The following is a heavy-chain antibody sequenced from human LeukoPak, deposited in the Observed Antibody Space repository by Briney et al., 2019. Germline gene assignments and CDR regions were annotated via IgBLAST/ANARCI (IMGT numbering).Heavy chain of an antibody. V-gene: IGHV1-18*01. D-gene: IGHD5-12*01. CDR2: ISAYNGNT. J-gene: IGHJ4*02. Sequence: ASVKVSCKASGYTFTNYGVSWVRQAPGQGLEWMGWISAYNGNTNYAQKLQDRVTMTTDTSTSTAYMELRSLRSDDTAVYYCARDLGGYDYDYWGQGTLVTVSS. CDR3: ARDLGGYDYDY. CDR1: GYTFTNYG.